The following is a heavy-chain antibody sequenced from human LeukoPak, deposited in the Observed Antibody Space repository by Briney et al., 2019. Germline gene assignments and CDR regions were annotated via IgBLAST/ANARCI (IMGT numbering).Heavy chain of an antibody. Sequence: GGSLRLSCAASGFTFSSYGMHWVRQAPGKGLEWVAFIRYDGSNKYYADSVKGRFTISRDNSKSTLYLQMNSLRAEDTAVYYCAKDHFVVVPAALDYWGQGTLVTVSS. V-gene: IGHV3-30*02. J-gene: IGHJ4*02. CDR3: AKDHFVVVPAALDY. CDR2: IRYDGSNK. D-gene: IGHD2-2*01. CDR1: GFTFSSYG.